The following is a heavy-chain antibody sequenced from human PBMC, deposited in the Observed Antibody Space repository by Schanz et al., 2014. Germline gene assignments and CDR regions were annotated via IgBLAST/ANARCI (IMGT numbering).Heavy chain of an antibody. CDR3: ARGGSNREFYTVMDV. D-gene: IGHD3-10*01. CDR2: MNQDGSVK. Sequence: EVQLVESGGGLIQPGGSLRLSCSASGFTFSDYWMSWVRQAPGKGLEWVANMNQDGSVKNYVDSVKGRFTISRDSLHMNDVIGGDTAVYYCARGGSNREFYTVMDVWGQGTTVTVSS. J-gene: IGHJ6*02. V-gene: IGHV3-7*01. CDR1: GFTFSDYW.